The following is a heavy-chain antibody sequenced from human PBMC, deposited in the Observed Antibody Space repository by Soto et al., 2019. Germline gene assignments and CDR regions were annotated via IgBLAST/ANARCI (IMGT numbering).Heavy chain of an antibody. CDR3: TKADRITMIRGVFDY. J-gene: IGHJ4*02. CDR2: ISWNSGSI. D-gene: IGHD3-10*01. Sequence: GGSLKLSCASHGFTFEDYTMHLVRQVPGKGLEWVSGISWNSGSIGYADSVKGRFTISRDNAKNSLYLQMNSLRPEDTALYYCTKADRITMIRGVFDYWGQGT. CDR1: GFTFEDYT. V-gene: IGHV3-9*01.